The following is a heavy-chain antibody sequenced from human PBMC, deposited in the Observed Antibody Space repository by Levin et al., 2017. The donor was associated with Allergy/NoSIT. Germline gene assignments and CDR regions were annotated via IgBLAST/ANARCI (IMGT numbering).Heavy chain of an antibody. CDR3: ARDSYYGSGSYFVVPTFGY. Sequence: ASVKVSCKASGYTFTGYYMHWVRQAPGQGLEWMGWINPNSGGTNYAQKFQGRVTMTRDTSISTAYMELSRLRSDDTAVYYCARDSYYGSGSYFVVPTFGYWGQGTLVTVSS. V-gene: IGHV1-2*02. D-gene: IGHD3-10*01. CDR1: GYTFTGYY. J-gene: IGHJ4*02. CDR2: INPNSGGT.